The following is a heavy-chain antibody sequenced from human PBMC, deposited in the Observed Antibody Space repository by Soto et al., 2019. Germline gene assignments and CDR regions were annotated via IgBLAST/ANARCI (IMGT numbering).Heavy chain of an antibody. D-gene: IGHD3-3*02. Sequence: VGWIRQPPGKALEWLARIYWDDDKRYSPSLKSRLTIPKDISKNQVVLTMTNMDPVDTATYYCAHSRTPIRIPIDAFEIWGHRSTVTV. V-gene: IGHV2-5*02. J-gene: IGHJ3*02. CDR2: IYWDDDK. CDR3: AHSRTPIRIPIDAFEI.